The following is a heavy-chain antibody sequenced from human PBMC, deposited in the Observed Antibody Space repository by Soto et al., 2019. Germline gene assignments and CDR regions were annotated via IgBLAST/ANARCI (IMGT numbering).Heavy chain of an antibody. CDR3: ARRSSGWYFDY. CDR2: ISGSGDST. V-gene: IGHV3-23*01. D-gene: IGHD6-19*01. Sequence: EVQLLESGGGLVQPGGSLRLSCAASGFTFSSYAMSWVRQAPGKWLEWVSVISGSGDSTYYADSVKGRFTISRDNSKNTLYLQMNSLRAEDTAVYYCARRSSGWYFDYWGQGTLVTVSS. CDR1: GFTFSSYA. J-gene: IGHJ4*02.